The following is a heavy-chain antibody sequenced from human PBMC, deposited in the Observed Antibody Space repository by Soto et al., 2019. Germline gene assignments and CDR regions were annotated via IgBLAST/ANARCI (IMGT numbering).Heavy chain of an antibody. CDR3: ARGWYYYDSSGYAFDY. Sequence: ASVEGSCKASGYTFSSYAISWVRQAPGQGLEWMGGIIPIFGTANYAQKFKGRVTITADKSTSTAYMELISLRSEDTAMYYCARGWYYYDSSGYAFDYWGQGTQVTVSS. CDR2: IIPIFGTA. D-gene: IGHD3-22*01. V-gene: IGHV1-69*06. J-gene: IGHJ4*02. CDR1: GYTFSSYA.